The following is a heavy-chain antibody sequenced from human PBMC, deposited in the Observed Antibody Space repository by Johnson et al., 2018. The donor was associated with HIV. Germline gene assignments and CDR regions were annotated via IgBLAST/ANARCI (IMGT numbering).Heavy chain of an antibody. CDR2: INWNGGST. Sequence: VQLVESGGGVVRPGGSLRLSCAASGFTFDDYGMSWVRQAPGKGLEWVSGINWNGGSTGYADSVKGLFTISRDNAKNSLYLQMNSLRAEETALYYCARVTRYNWNSDAFDIWGQGTMVTVSS. CDR1: GFTFDDYG. CDR3: ARVTRYNWNSDAFDI. V-gene: IGHV3-20*04. D-gene: IGHD1-1*01. J-gene: IGHJ3*02.